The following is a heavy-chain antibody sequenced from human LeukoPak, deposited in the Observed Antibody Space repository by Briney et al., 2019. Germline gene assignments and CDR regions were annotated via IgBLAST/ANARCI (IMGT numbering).Heavy chain of an antibody. CDR2: IYYSGGT. J-gene: IGHJ4*02. D-gene: IGHD3-10*01. V-gene: IGHV4-39*01. CDR1: GGYISSSSYF. CDR3: ARYYYGSGKQPY. Sequence: SETLSLTCTVSGGYISSSSYFWGWIRQPPGKGLECIGSIYYSGGTSYNPSLRSRVTISVDTSKNQFSVKLSSVTAADTAIYYCARYYYGSGKQPYWGQGTLVTVSS.